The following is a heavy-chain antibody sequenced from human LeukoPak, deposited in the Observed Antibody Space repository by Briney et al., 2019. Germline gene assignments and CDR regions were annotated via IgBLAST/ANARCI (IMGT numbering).Heavy chain of an antibody. CDR2: IYTSGST. V-gene: IGHV4-4*09. J-gene: IGHJ4*02. D-gene: IGHD1-1*01. Sequence: SETLSLTCTVSGGSISSYYWSWIRRPPGKGLEWIGYIYTSGSTNYNPSLKSRVTISLDMSKNHFSLNLSSVTAADTAMYYCARSGGWKSPFDYWGQGTLVTVSS. CDR3: ARSGGWKSPFDY. CDR1: GGSISSYY.